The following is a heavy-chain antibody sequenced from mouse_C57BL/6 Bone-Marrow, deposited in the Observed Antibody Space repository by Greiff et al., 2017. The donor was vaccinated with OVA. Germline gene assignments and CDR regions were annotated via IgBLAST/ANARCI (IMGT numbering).Heavy chain of an antibody. CDR2: ISSGGSYT. Sequence: EVKLVESGGDSVKPGGSLKLSCAASGFTFSSYGMSWVRQTPDKRLEWVATISSGGSYTYYPDSVKGRFTISRDNAKNTLYLQMSSLKSEDTAMYYCAREDGYSLDYWGQGTTLTVSS. V-gene: IGHV5-6*01. J-gene: IGHJ2*01. CDR3: AREDGYSLDY. D-gene: IGHD2-3*01. CDR1: GFTFSSYG.